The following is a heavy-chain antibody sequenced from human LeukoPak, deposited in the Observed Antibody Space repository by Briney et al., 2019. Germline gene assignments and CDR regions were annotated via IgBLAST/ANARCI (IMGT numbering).Heavy chain of an antibody. V-gene: IGHV4-34*01. CDR3: ASRGYSSGWPI. Sequence: SETLSLTCAVYGGSFSGYYWSWIRQPPGKGLEWIGEINHSGSTNYNPPLKSRVTISVDTSKNQFSLKLSSVTAADTAVYYCASRGYSSGWPIWGQGTMVTVSS. CDR1: GGSFSGYY. CDR2: INHSGST. J-gene: IGHJ3*02. D-gene: IGHD6-19*01.